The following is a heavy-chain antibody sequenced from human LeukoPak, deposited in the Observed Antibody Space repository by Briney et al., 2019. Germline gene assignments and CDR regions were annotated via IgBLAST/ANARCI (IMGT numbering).Heavy chain of an antibody. CDR1: SGSISSSNW. V-gene: IGHV4-4*02. CDR3: ARYCSGGSCYSLYAFDI. Sequence: SGTLSLTCAVSSGSISSSNWWSWVRQPPGKGLEWIGEIYHSGSTNYNPSLKSRVTISVDKSKNQFSLKLSSVTAADTAVYYCARYCSGGSCYSLYAFDIWGQVTMVTVSS. J-gene: IGHJ3*02. D-gene: IGHD2-15*01. CDR2: IYHSGST.